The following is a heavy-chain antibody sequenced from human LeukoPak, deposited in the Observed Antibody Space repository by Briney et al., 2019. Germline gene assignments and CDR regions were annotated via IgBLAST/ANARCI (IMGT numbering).Heavy chain of an antibody. D-gene: IGHD4-17*01. CDR2: ISWNSGRI. CDR3: ARDFRVDVFYGDTPFDY. V-gene: IGHV3-9*01. Sequence: GGSLRLSCVASGFTFDEYAMHWVRQAPGKGLEWVSGISWNSGRITYADSVEGRFTISRDNAKNTLYLQMNSLRVEDTAVYYCARDFRVDVFYGDTPFDYWGQGTLVTVSS. CDR1: GFTFDEYA. J-gene: IGHJ4*02.